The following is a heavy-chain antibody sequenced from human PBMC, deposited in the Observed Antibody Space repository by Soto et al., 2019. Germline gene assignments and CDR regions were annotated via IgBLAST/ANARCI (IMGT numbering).Heavy chain of an antibody. V-gene: IGHV3-23*01. CDR1: GFTFKSYA. CDR3: AKELRHDYGLAYFAH. J-gene: IGHJ4*02. CDR2: ITGSGDST. Sequence: EVQLLESGGDLVQPGGSLRLSCAASGFTFKSYAVSWVRQAPGKGLEWVSVITGSGDSTYYADSVKGRFTISRDNSKNTLYLQMNRLRAEDTAVYYCAKELRHDYGLAYFAHWGQGTLVTVSS. D-gene: IGHD4-17*01.